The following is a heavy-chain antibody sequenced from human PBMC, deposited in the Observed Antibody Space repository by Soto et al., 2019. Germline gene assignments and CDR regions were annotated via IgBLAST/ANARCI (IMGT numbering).Heavy chain of an antibody. CDR2: IYYSGST. V-gene: IGHV4-31*03. CDR1: GGSISSGGYY. D-gene: IGHD3-22*01. Sequence: QVQLQESGPGLVKPSQTLSLTCTVSGGSISSGGYYWSWIRQHPGKGLEWIGYIYYSGSTYYNPSIRLRLTTSVDTSKNLFGLKLSSVTAADTAVYYCARDYDSSGYFHPDDAFDIWGQGTMVTVSS. CDR3: ARDYDSSGYFHPDDAFDI. J-gene: IGHJ3*02.